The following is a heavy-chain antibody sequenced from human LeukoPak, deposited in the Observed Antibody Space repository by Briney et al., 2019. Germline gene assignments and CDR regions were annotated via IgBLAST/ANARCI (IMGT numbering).Heavy chain of an antibody. CDR1: GGSISSGSYY. CDR2: IFHTGST. V-gene: IGHV4-39*07. Sequence: SETLSLTCTVSGGSISSGSYYWSWIRQSAGKGLEWIGSIFHTGSTYFNLSLKSRVTISVDTSKNQFSLRLSSVTAADTAVYYCAREGQAVGRTMSDYWGQGTLVTVSS. D-gene: IGHD6-19*01. J-gene: IGHJ4*02. CDR3: AREGQAVGRTMSDY.